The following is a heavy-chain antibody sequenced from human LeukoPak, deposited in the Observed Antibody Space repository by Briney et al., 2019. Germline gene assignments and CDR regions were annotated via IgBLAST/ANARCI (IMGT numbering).Heavy chain of an antibody. J-gene: IGHJ4*02. D-gene: IGHD5-18*01. Sequence: GGPLRLSCAASGFTVSSNYMSWVRQAPGKGLEWVSVIYSGGSTYYADSVKGRFTISRHNSKNTLCLQMNSLRAEDTAVYYCARAISYGFMDYWGQGTLVTVSS. CDR2: IYSGGST. CDR3: ARAISYGFMDY. CDR1: GFTVSSNY. V-gene: IGHV3-53*04.